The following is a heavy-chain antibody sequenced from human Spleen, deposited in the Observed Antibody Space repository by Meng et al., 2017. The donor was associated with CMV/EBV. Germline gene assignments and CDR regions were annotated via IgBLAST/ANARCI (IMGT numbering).Heavy chain of an antibody. CDR2: ISSSSSYI. CDR3: AREVCSWSTRITMIVVAVNWFDP. D-gene: IGHD3-22*01. V-gene: IGHV3-21*01. J-gene: IGHJ5*02. CDR1: GFTFSSYS. Sequence: GESLKISCAASGFTFSSYSMNWVRQAPGKGLEWVSSISSSSSYIYYADSVTGRFTISRDNAKNSLYLQMNSRRAEDTAVYYCAREVCSWSTRITMIVVAVNWFDPWGQGTLVTVSS.